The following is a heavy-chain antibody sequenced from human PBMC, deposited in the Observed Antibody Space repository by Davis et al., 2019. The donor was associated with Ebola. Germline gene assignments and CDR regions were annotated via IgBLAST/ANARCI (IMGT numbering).Heavy chain of an antibody. CDR1: GGSISSYY. Sequence: GSLRLSCTVSGGSISSYYWSWIRQPPGKGLEWIGYIYYSGSTNYNPSLKSRVTISVDTSKNQFSLKLSSVTAADTAVYYCARGTGSSSWYYWGQGTLVTVSS. J-gene: IGHJ4*02. CDR3: ARGTGSSSWYY. CDR2: IYYSGST. V-gene: IGHV4-59*12. D-gene: IGHD6-13*01.